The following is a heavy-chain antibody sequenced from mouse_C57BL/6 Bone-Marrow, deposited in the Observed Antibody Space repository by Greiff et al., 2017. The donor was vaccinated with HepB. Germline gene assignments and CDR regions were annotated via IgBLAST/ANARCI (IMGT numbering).Heavy chain of an antibody. V-gene: IGHV1-5*01. D-gene: IGHD1-1*02. Sequence: EVQLQQSGTVLARPGASVKMSCKTSGYTFTSYWMHWVKQRPGQGLEWIGAIYPGNSDTSYNQKFKGKAKLTAVTSASTAYMELSSLTNEDSAVYYCTRDPVVARDYAMDYWGQGTSVTVSS. CDR1: GYTFTSYW. CDR3: TRDPVVARDYAMDY. J-gene: IGHJ4*01. CDR2: IYPGNSDT.